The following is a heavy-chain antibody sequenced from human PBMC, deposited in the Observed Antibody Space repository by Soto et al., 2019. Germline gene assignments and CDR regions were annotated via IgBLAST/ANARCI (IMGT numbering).Heavy chain of an antibody. D-gene: IGHD2-2*01. V-gene: IGHV3-74*01. CDR1: GFTFSSYW. J-gene: IGHJ6*02. CDR2: INSDGSST. CDR3: ARDGEGCCSSTSCYQAGSHNDDYYGMDV. Sequence: PGGSLRLSCAASGFTFSSYWMHWVRQAPGKGLVWVSRINSDGSSTSYADSVKGRFTISRDNAKNTLYLQMNSLRAEDTAVYYCARDGEGCCSSTSCYQAGSHNDDYYGMDVWGQGTTVTVSS.